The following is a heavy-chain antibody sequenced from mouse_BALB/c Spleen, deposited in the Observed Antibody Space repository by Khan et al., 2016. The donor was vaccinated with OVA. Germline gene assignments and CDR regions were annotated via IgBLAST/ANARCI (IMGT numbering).Heavy chain of an antibody. J-gene: IGHJ4*01. D-gene: IGHD1-1*01. V-gene: IGHV1S41*01. CDR3: ARSNYYGRSLYAMDY. Sequence: DLVKPGASVKLSCKASGYTFTSYWINWIKQRPGQGLEWIGRIAPGSGSTYSNEMFKGKATLTVDTSSSTAYIQLSSLSSEDSAVXFCARSNYYGRSLYAMDYWGQGTSVTVSS. CDR2: IAPGSGST. CDR1: GYTFTSYW.